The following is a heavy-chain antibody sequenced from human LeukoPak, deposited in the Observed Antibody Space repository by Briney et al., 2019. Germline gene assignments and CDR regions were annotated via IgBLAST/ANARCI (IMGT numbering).Heavy chain of an antibody. CDR1: GYTFTIYG. D-gene: IGHD3-9*01. CDR3: ARGPVRYFDWLSSSNYYFDY. V-gene: IGHV1-18*01. CDR2: ISAYNGNT. J-gene: IGHJ4*02. Sequence: ASVTVSCTASGYTFTIYGISWVRQAPGQGLEWMGWISAYNGNTNYAQKLQGRVTMTTDTSTSTAYMELRRLRSDDTAVYYCARGPVRYFDWLSSSNYYFDYWGQGTLVTVSS.